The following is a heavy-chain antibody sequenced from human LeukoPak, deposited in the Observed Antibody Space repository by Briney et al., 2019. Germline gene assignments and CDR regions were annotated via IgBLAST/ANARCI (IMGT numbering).Heavy chain of an antibody. CDR3: ARGHYYGSGSYLYYYYYMDV. Sequence: SQTLSLTCAISGDSVSSNSAAWNWIRQSPSRGLEWLGRTYYRSKWYNDYAVSVKSRITINPDTSKNQFSLQLNSVTPEDTAVYYCARGHYYGSGSYLYYYYYMDVWGKGTTVTISS. V-gene: IGHV6-1*01. D-gene: IGHD3-10*01. J-gene: IGHJ6*03. CDR1: GDSVSSNSAA. CDR2: TYYRSKWYN.